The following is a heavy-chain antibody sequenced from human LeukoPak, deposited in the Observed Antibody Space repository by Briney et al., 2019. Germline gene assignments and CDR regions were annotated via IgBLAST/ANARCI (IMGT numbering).Heavy chain of an antibody. CDR1: GFNFNTYW. V-gene: IGHV3-7*01. Sequence: GGSLRLSCAASGFNFNTYWMSWVRQAPGKGLEWVANINPDGSEKYSVDSVTGRFTISRDNAENTMFLQMNSLRAEDSAIYYCARDLAAWDVWGKGTTVTVSS. CDR3: ARDLAAWDV. CDR2: INPDGSEK. J-gene: IGHJ6*04.